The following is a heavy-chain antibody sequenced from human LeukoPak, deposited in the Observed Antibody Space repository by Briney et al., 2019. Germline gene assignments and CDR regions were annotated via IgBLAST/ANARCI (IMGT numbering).Heavy chain of an antibody. CDR1: GFTFSSYG. J-gene: IGHJ4*02. Sequence: GGSLRLSCAASGFTFSSYGMHWVRQAPGKGLEWVAVIWYDGSNKYYADSVKGRFTISRDNSKNTLYLQMNSLRAEDTAVYYCARDSSRGWPYYFDYWGQGTLVTVSS. CDR2: IWYDGSNK. D-gene: IGHD6-19*01. V-gene: IGHV3-33*01. CDR3: ARDSSRGWPYYFDY.